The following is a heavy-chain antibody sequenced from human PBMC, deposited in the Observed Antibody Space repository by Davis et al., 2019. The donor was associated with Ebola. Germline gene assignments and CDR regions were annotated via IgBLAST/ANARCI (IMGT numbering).Heavy chain of an antibody. V-gene: IGHV3-23*01. D-gene: IGHD3-3*01. J-gene: IGHJ4*02. CDR1: GFTFSSYA. Sequence: GESLKISCAASGFTFSSYAMSWVRQAPGKGLEWVSAISGSGGSTYYADSVKGRFTISRDNSKNTLYLQMNSLRAEDTAVYYCAKDLVFGVVIMYYFDYWGQGTLVTVSS. CDR2: ISGSGGST. CDR3: AKDLVFGVVIMYYFDY.